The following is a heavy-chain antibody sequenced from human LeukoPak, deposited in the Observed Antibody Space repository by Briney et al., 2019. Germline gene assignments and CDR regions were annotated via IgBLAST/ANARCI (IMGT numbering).Heavy chain of an antibody. CDR3: ARETPLGDAFDI. V-gene: IGHV3-53*01. CDR1: GLTVRSNY. D-gene: IGHD1-26*01. Sequence: GGSLRISCVVSGLTVRSNYMSWVRQAPGKGPEWVAVIYSGGSTFYADSVKGRFTISRDNSKSTLYLQMNSLRVEDTAVYYCARETPLGDAFDIWGQGTMVTVSS. CDR2: IYSGGST. J-gene: IGHJ3*02.